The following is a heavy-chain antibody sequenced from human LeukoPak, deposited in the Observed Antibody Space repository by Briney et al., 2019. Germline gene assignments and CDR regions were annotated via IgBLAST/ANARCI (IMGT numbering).Heavy chain of an antibody. J-gene: IGHJ4*02. Sequence: ASARVSCRATGFTFTDFYMHWIRQAPGQGLEWMGWIHTRSGGTNSAQKFQDRLTMTRDTSISTIYMELNSLSSDDTAVYYCARDLDWGPDCWGQGTLVAVSS. D-gene: IGHD3-9*01. CDR2: IHTRSGGT. V-gene: IGHV1-2*02. CDR1: GFTFTDFY. CDR3: ARDLDWGPDC.